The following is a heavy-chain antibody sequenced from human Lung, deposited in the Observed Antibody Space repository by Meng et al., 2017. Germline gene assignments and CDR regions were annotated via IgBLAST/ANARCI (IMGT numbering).Heavy chain of an antibody. CDR1: GYPCTASW. Sequence: LVQCGAEVKDPGASLMVSGKPSGYPCTASWLHGGRQAPGQGLDWMGRIDPRSGDTQCAQKFQGRVTMTRDSSISTTYLELSRLRSDDTAVYYCVRDEDISAAGKLFGDYWGQGTLVTVSS. D-gene: IGHD6-13*01. J-gene: IGHJ4*02. CDR2: IDPRSGDT. V-gene: IGHV1-2*06. CDR3: VRDEDISAAGKLFGDY.